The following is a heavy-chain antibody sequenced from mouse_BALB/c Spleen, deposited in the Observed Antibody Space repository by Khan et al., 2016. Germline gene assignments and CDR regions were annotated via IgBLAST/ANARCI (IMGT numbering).Heavy chain of an antibody. Sequence: QVQLQQSGAELAKPGASVKMSCKASGYTFTSYWMHWVKQRPGQGLEWIGYINPSTGYTEYNQKFKDKATLTADKSSSTAYMQLSSLTSEDSAVYYCASYDGYYYAMDYWCQGTSVTVSS. CDR2: INPSTGYT. CDR1: GYTFTSYW. D-gene: IGHD2-3*01. J-gene: IGHJ4*01. CDR3: ASYDGYYYAMDY. V-gene: IGHV1-7*01.